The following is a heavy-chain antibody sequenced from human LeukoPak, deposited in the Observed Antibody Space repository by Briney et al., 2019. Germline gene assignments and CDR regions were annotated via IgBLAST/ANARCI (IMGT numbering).Heavy chain of an antibody. CDR2: IYPGDSDT. CDR3: ARRGYCSGGDCYSAAFDI. V-gene: IGHV5-51*01. J-gene: IGHJ3*02. D-gene: IGHD2-15*01. Sequence: GESLKISCKGSGYSFTTYWIGWVRQIPGKGLEWMWIIYPGDSDTRYSPSFHGQVTMSADKSISTAYLQWSSLKASDTAMYYCARRGYCSGGDCYSAAFDIWGQGTMVSVAS. CDR1: GYSFTTYW.